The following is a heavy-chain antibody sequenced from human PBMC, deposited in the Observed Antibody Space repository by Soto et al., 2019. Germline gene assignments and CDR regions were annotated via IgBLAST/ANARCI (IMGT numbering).Heavy chain of an antibody. CDR1: GYAFTNYH. J-gene: IGHJ4*02. Sequence: ASVKVSCKTSGYAFTNYHIHWVRQAPGQGLEWLGIINPSDGGTGYAQKFQGRVTMTRDTSTSTVYMDMSSLRSEDTAVYYCARVAHQSLDYWGLGTLVTVSS. CDR3: ARVAHQSLDY. D-gene: IGHD5-12*01. CDR2: INPSDGGT. V-gene: IGHV1-46*01.